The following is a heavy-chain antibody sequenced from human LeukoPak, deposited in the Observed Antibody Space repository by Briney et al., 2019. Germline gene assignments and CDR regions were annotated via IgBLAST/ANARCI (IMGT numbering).Heavy chain of an antibody. CDR3: ATGEGGSYPRLYFDD. CDR2: ISSDGSKK. D-gene: IGHD1-26*01. V-gene: IGHV3-30*04. CDR1: GFDLSTYA. J-gene: IGHJ4*02. Sequence: GGSLRLSCAASGFDLSTYAMHWVRQAPGKGLEWVAVISSDGSKKYYLDSVKGRFTISRDDAKNSLYLQMNSLRVEDTAVYYCATGEGGSYPRLYFDDWGQGTLVTVSS.